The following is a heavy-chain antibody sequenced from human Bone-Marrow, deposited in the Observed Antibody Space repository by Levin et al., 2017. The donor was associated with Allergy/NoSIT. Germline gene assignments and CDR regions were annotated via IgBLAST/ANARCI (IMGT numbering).Heavy chain of an antibody. CDR2: VLPLFGTI. CDR1: GGSLRINA. CDR3: AADGIVARTSDAFDV. D-gene: IGHD5-12*01. Sequence: ASVKVSCKASGGSLRINAISWIRQAPGQGLEWMGGVLPLFGTIKYAQRFEGKVTITADEATSTAYMELSSLRSEDTAMYYCAADGIVARTSDAFDVWGQGTMVTVSA. J-gene: IGHJ3*01. V-gene: IGHV1-69*13.